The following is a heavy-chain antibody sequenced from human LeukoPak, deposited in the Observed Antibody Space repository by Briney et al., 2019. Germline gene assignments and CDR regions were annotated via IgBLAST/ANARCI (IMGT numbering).Heavy chain of an antibody. D-gene: IGHD3-10*01. V-gene: IGHV4-59*01. CDR2: IYYSGST. CDR3: ARDLYYGSGSYYNTPDVGYYYYMDV. CDR1: GGSISSYY. Sequence: SETLSLTCTVSGGSISSYYWSWIRQPPGKGLEWIGYIYYSGSTNYNPSLKSRVTISVDTSKNQFSLKLSSVTAADMAVYYCARDLYYGSGSYYNTPDVGYYYYMDVWGKGTTVTVSS. J-gene: IGHJ6*03.